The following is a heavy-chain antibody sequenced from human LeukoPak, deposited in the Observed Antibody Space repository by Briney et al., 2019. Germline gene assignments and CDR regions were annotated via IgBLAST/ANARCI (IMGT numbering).Heavy chain of an antibody. J-gene: IGHJ3*02. CDR1: PFTFSSYG. D-gene: IGHD6-19*01. CDR2: IQYDGSNQ. CDR3: ARDRGSGWSVGAFDI. V-gene: IGHV3-30*02. Sequence: GGSLRLSCAASPFTFSSYGMHWVRQAPGKGLEWVAYIQYDGSNQQYADSVKGRFTISRDNSKNTLYLQMNSLRAEDTAVYYCARDRGSGWSVGAFDIWGQGTMVTVSS.